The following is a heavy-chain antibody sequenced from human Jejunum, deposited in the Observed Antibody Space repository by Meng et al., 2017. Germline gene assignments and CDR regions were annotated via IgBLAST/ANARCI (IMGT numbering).Heavy chain of an antibody. CDR1: GGSMSGYF. CDR2: FTRGGTT. D-gene: IGHD1-26*01. CDR3: ARHEVDFDN. V-gene: IGHV4-34*02. J-gene: IGHJ4*02. Sequence: QLQLQQWGPGLLTPSGTLALICAVYGGSMSGYFWSWIRQAPGEGREWVGEFTRGGTTNYTPSLKSRVTISADTSKNQFSLTLSSVSAADTAVYYCARHEVDFDNWGQGTLVTVSS.